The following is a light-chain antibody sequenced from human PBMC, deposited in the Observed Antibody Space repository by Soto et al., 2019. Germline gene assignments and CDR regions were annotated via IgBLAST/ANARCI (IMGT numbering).Light chain of an antibody. CDR3: QSYDSSLSGWM. J-gene: IGLJ3*02. CDR2: GNS. CDR1: SSNIGAVYD. V-gene: IGLV1-40*01. Sequence: QSVLTQPPSVSGAPGQRVTISCTGSSSNIGAVYDVHWYQQLPGTAPKLLIYGNSNRPSGVPDRFSGSKSGTSASLAITGLKAEDEADYYCQSYDSSLSGWMFGGGTKLTVL.